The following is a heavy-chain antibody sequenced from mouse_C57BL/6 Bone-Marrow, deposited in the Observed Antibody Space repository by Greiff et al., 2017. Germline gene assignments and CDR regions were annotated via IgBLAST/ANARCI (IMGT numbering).Heavy chain of an antibody. J-gene: IGHJ4*01. CDR2: IWSGGST. CDR3: AKRCSYYAMDY. Sequence: VHLVESGPGLVQPSQSLSITCTVSGFSFPSSGVPWVRQPPGKGLEWLGVIWSGGSTDYNAAFISRLSISKNTSKSQVFFKTNSLQADDTALYYCAKRCSYYAMDYWGQGTSVTVSS. V-gene: IGHV2-4*01. CDR1: GFSFPSSG.